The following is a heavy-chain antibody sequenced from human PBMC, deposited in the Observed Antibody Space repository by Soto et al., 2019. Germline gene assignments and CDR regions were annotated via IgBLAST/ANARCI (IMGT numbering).Heavy chain of an antibody. CDR2: INKNGIDT. Sequence: EVQLLESGGGLVQPGRSLRLSCAASGFTFSSYAMTWVRQAPWKGRAWVSSINKNGIDTYYADSVKGRFTISRDNSKSTLYLQVNSQRDQATAIYYCAKPNGEQWACGDDFDIWGQGTMVTVAS. CDR3: AKPNGEQWACGDDFDI. J-gene: IGHJ3*02. CDR1: GFTFSSYA. D-gene: IGHD2-21*02. V-gene: IGHV3-23*05.